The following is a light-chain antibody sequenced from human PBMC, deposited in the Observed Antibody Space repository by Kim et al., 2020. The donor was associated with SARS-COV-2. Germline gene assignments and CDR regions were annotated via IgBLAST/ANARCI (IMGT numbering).Light chain of an antibody. CDR1: KLGDKY. CDR2: QDS. CDR3: QAWDSSTEGV. J-gene: IGLJ3*02. V-gene: IGLV3-1*01. Sequence: VSPGQTASITCSGDKLGDKYACWYQQKPGQSPVLVIYQDSKRPSGIPERFSGFNSGNTATLTISGTQAMDEADYYCQAWDSSTEGVFGGGTQLTVL.